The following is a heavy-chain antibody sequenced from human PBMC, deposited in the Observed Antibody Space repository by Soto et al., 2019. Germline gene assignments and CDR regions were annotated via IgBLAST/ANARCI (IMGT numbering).Heavy chain of an antibody. V-gene: IGHV1-8*01. D-gene: IGHD3-10*01. CDR2: INPNSGNI. Sequence: ASVKVSCKASGNTFTSYDVNWVRQATGHGLEWMGWINPNSGNIGYAQKFQGRVTMTRDTAIRTAYMEVSRLRSDDTAVYYCARGRASGSYYLLDYWGQGTLVTVSS. CDR1: GNTFTSYD. CDR3: ARGRASGSYYLLDY. J-gene: IGHJ4*02.